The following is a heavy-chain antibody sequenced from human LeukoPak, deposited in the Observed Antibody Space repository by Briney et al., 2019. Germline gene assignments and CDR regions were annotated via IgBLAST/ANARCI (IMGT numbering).Heavy chain of an antibody. CDR1: GYTFTAYY. CDR2: INPNSGGT. V-gene: IGHV1-2*02. Sequence: ASVKVSCKASGYTFTAYYMHWVRQAPGQGLEWMAWINPNSGGTNYAQKFQGRVTMTRDTSINTAYMELSRLRSDDTAVYYCGRDSNYDILTASGFDIWGQGTMVTVSS. D-gene: IGHD3-9*01. CDR3: GRDSNYDILTASGFDI. J-gene: IGHJ3*02.